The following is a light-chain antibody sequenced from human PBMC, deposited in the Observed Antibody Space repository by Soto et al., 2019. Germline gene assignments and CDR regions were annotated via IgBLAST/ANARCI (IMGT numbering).Light chain of an antibody. J-gene: IGLJ1*01. CDR2: EVS. Sequence: QSALTQPASVSGSPGQSITISCTGTSSDVGAYNYVSWYQQHPGKAPKLMIYEVSNRPSGVSNRFSGSKSGNTASLTISGLQAEDEADYYCSSYTTDSTLYVFGTGTQLTVL. V-gene: IGLV2-14*01. CDR3: SSYTTDSTLYV. CDR1: SSDVGAYNY.